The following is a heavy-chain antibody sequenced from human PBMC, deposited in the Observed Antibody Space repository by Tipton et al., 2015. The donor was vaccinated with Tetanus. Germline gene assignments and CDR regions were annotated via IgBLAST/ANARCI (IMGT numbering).Heavy chain of an antibody. CDR2: TWSHGGNI. V-gene: IGHV3-33*01. CDR1: GFPFNTYA. CDR3: ARDGDTSGHYGIFDS. D-gene: IGHD3-22*01. Sequence: SLRLSCAASGFPFNTYAMHWVRQAPGKGLEWVAVTWSHGGNIYYADSVKGRCAVSRDNSKNTVYLQMNSLSAEDTAVYYCARDGDTSGHYGIFDSWGQGTLLIVSS. J-gene: IGHJ4*02.